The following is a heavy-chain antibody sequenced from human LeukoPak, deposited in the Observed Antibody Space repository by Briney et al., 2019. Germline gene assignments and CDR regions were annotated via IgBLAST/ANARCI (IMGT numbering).Heavy chain of an antibody. D-gene: IGHD5-24*01. CDR3: ARNRLWLQSDFDY. J-gene: IGHJ4*02. V-gene: IGHV6-1*01. Sequence: SQTLSLTCAMSGDSVSSNRAAWNWIRQSPSRGREWLGRTFYRSEWSNDYAVCVKSRITINPDTSKNQLSLQLNSVTPEDTAVYFCARNRLWLQSDFDYWGQGTLVTVSS. CDR1: GDSVSSNRAA. CDR2: TFYRSEWSN.